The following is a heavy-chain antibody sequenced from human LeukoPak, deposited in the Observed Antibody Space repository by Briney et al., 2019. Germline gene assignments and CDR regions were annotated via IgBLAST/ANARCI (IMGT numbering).Heavy chain of an antibody. CDR3: AKDLSYTSGASDH. CDR1: GLTFSAFA. CDR2: ITDDGYNT. D-gene: IGHD6-19*01. J-gene: IGHJ4*02. V-gene: IGHV3-23*01. Sequence: GGSLRLSCAASGLTFSAFAMTWVRQAPGKGLEWVSTITDDGYNTYSADSVKGRITFSRDNSKNTLSLQLRSLRAEDTAVYYCAKDLSYTSGASDHWGQGTLVTVSS.